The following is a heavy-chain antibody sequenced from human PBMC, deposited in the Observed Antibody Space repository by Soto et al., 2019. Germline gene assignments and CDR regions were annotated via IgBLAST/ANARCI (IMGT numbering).Heavy chain of an antibody. D-gene: IGHD3-16*01. CDR3: ARGGGNFDQ. CDR2: VKEDGSDK. J-gene: IGHJ4*02. Sequence: EVQLVESGGGLVQPGGSLRLTCAASGFTLSKNWMSWVRQAPGKGLEWVANVKEDGSDKYYVDSVKGRFTISRDNAKNSRYLQRNSLRDEDTAVYYCARGGGNFDQWGQGTLVTVSS. CDR1: GFTLSKNW. V-gene: IGHV3-7*04.